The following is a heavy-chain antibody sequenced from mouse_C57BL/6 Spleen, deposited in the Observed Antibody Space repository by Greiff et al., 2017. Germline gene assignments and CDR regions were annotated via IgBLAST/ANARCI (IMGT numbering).Heavy chain of an antibody. Sequence: QVQLQQSGAELAKPGASVKLSCTASGYTFTNTWMHWVKQRPGQGLEWIGYIDPSSGYTKYNQKFKDKATLTADKSSSTAYMQLSSLTYEDSAVYYCAREGDYEDYYAMEYWSQGTSVTVSS. CDR2: IDPSSGYT. V-gene: IGHV1-7*01. J-gene: IGHJ4*01. D-gene: IGHD2-4*01. CDR3: AREGDYEDYYAMEY. CDR1: GYTFTNTW.